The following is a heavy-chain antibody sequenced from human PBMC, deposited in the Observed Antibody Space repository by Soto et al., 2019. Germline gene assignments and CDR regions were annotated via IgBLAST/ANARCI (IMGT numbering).Heavy chain of an antibody. D-gene: IGHD4-17*01. Sequence: GGSLRLSCGASGFNFSSYSMNWVRQAPGKGLEWVSYISFARNIIHYIDSVKGRFTISRDNAKNSLYLQMNSLKAEDTAVYYCARVPDGDNNWFDLWGQGTLVTVSS. CDR2: ISFARNII. CDR1: GFNFSSYS. CDR3: ARVPDGDNNWFDL. J-gene: IGHJ5*02. V-gene: IGHV3-48*01.